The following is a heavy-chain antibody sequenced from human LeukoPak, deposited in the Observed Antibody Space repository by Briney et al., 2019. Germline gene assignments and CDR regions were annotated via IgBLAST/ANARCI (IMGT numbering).Heavy chain of an antibody. V-gene: IGHV4-59*08. J-gene: IGHJ4*02. D-gene: IGHD6-19*01. CDR2: IYYSGST. CDR1: GGSISSYY. Sequence: PSETLSLTCTVAGGSISSYYWSWIRQPPGKGLEWIGYIYYSGSTNYNPSLKSRVTISVDTSKNQFSLKLSSVTAADTAVYYCARLNVAYSSGHYFDYWGQGTLVTVSS. CDR3: ARLNVAYSSGHYFDY.